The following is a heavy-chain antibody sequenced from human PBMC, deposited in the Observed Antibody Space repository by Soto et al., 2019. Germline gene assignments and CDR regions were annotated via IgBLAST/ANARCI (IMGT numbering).Heavy chain of an antibody. CDR3: AREPYSNYVDFDY. J-gene: IGHJ4*02. Sequence: GGSLRLSCAASGFTFSSYSLNWVRQAPGKGLEWVSYISSSSSTIYYADSVKGRFTISRDNAKNSLYLQMNSLRDEDTAVYYCAREPYSNYVDFDYWGQGTLVTVSS. CDR2: ISSSSSTI. V-gene: IGHV3-48*02. CDR1: GFTFSSYS. D-gene: IGHD4-4*01.